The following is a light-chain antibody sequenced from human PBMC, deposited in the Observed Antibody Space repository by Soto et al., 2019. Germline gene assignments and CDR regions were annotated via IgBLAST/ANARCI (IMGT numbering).Light chain of an antibody. Sequence: SYELTQSSSVSVSPGQTARITCSGDVLAKKHARWLQQKPGQAPVVLLYKDSERPPGIPERFSGSSSGTTVTLTISGVQVDDEADYYCYSTADNNWVFGGGTKVTVL. CDR2: KDS. J-gene: IGLJ3*02. CDR1: VLAKKH. V-gene: IGLV3-27*01. CDR3: YSTADNNWV.